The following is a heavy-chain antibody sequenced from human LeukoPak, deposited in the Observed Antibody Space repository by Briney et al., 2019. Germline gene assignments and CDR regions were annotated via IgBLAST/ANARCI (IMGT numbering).Heavy chain of an antibody. CDR1: GGSFSGYD. CDR2: INHSGST. Sequence: SETLSLTCAVYGGSFSGYDWSWIRQPPGKGLEWIGEINHSGSTNYSPSLKSRVTISVDTSKNHFSLKVRSLTAADTAVYYCARGHGGLGGMDVWGQWTTVTVSS. V-gene: IGHV4-34*01. CDR3: ARGHGGLGGMDV. J-gene: IGHJ6*02. D-gene: IGHD2-15*01.